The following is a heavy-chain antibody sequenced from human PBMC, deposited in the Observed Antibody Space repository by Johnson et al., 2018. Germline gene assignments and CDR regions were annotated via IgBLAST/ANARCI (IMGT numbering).Heavy chain of an antibody. CDR3: ARSYGVCKSLSCCPDAFEI. CDR1: EYSFSSYW. V-gene: IGHV5-51*03. Sequence: VQLVESGAEVKKPGESLKISCKTSEYSFSSYWIGWVRQMPGQGLEWMGVIHPADSDTRYSPSFQGQVIISVDTSISTAYLQWSRLKASDTAMFYCARSYGVCKSLSCCPDAFEIWGQGTMLTVSS. D-gene: IGHD2/OR15-2a*01. J-gene: IGHJ3*02. CDR2: IHPADSDT.